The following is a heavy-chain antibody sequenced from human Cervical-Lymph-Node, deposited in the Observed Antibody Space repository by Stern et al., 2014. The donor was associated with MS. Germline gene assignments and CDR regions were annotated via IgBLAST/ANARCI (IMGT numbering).Heavy chain of an antibody. D-gene: IGHD3-10*01. CDR1: EYNFTFYY. J-gene: IGHJ4*02. Sequence: QVQLVESGAEVKKPGASVKVSCKASEYNFTFYYIHWVRQAPGQGLEWMGFINPRSGSTSYTQKFQSRVTMTSDTSTRTIYMEMSSLRSEDTAVYYCARQNLVRGINELDYWGQGTLLIVSS. CDR2: INPRSGST. CDR3: ARQNLVRGINELDY. V-gene: IGHV1-46*01.